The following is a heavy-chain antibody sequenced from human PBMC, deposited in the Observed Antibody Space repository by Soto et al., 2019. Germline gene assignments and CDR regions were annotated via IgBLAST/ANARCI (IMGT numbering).Heavy chain of an antibody. CDR1: GGTFSSYA. J-gene: IGHJ6*02. Sequence: QVQLVQSGAEVKKPGSSVKVSCKASGGTFSSYAISWVRQAPGQGLEWMGGIIPIFGTANYAQKLQGRVTITADESTSTAYMELSSLGSEDTAVYYCAGGRTGDRGGHYYYYGMDVWGQGTTVTVSS. D-gene: IGHD7-27*01. V-gene: IGHV1-69*01. CDR3: AGGRTGDRGGHYYYYGMDV. CDR2: IIPIFGTA.